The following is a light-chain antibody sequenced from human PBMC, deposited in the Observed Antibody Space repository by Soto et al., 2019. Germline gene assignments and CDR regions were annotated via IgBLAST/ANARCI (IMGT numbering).Light chain of an antibody. V-gene: IGKV3-20*01. CDR2: GAS. J-gene: IGKJ1*01. CDR3: QQYGSSPKT. CDR1: QSVSSSY. Sequence: EIVLTQSPGTLSLSPGERATLSCRASQSVSSSYLAWYQQKPGQAPRLLIYGASSRAIGIPDRFSGSGSGTDFPLTISRLEPEDFAVYYCQQYGSSPKTFGQGTKVEIK.